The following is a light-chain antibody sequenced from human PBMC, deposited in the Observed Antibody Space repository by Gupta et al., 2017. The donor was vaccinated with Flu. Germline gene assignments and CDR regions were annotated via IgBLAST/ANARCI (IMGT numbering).Light chain of an antibody. V-gene: IGKV3-20*01. CDR2: GAS. Sequence: EIVLTQSPGTLSLSPGETAPLSCRASQSLRTTYLGWYQQKPGQAPRLLLYGASSRATGIPDRFSGSGSETDFTLTISKLEPEDSAVYYCQQYGTSPWTFGQGSKVEIK. CDR1: QSLRTTY. J-gene: IGKJ1*01. CDR3: QQYGTSPWT.